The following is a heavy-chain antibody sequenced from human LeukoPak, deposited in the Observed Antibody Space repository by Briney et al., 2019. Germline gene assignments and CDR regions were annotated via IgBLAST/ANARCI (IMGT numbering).Heavy chain of an antibody. J-gene: IGHJ4*02. Sequence: PSETLSLTCAVYGGSFSGYYWSWIRQPPGKGLEWIGEINHSGSTNYNPSLKSRVTISVDTSKNQFSLKMSSVTAADTAVYYCAREVYSSGWKFDYWGQGTLVTVSS. CDR2: INHSGST. CDR1: GGSFSGYY. D-gene: IGHD6-19*01. CDR3: AREVYSSGWKFDY. V-gene: IGHV4-34*01.